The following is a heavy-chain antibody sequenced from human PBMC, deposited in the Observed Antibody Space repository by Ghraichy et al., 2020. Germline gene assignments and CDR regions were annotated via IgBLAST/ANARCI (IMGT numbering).Heavy chain of an antibody. CDR1: GGPFSSSA. D-gene: IGHD6-19*01. V-gene: IGHV1-69*13. Sequence: SVKVSCKASGGPFSSSATSWVRQAPGEGLEWMGGIIPIFGTANYAQKFQGRVTITADESTSTAYMELSSLRSEDTAVYYCAIAVAGTLGLDYFDYWGQGTLVTVAS. CDR2: IIPIFGTA. CDR3: AIAVAGTLGLDYFDY. J-gene: IGHJ4*02.